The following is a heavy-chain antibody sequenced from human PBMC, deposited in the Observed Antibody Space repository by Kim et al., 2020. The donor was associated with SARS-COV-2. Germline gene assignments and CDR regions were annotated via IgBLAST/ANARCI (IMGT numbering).Heavy chain of an antibody. CDR3: AESLGDYYGSGSYYNGRFDP. V-gene: IGHV4-34*01. CDR1: GGSFSGYY. J-gene: IGHJ5*02. CDR2: INHSGST. Sequence: SETLSLTCAVYGGSFSGYYWSWIRQPPGKGLEWIGEINHSGSTNYNPSLKSRVTISVDTSKNQFSLKLSSVTAADTAVYYCAESLGDYYGSGSYYNGRFDPWGQGTLVTVSS. D-gene: IGHD3-10*01.